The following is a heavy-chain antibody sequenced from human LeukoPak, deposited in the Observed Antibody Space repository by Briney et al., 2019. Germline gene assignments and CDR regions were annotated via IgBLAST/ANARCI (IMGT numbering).Heavy chain of an antibody. D-gene: IGHD3-10*01. CDR1: GFTFTSYG. CDR2: ISGSGGAT. V-gene: IGHV3-23*01. CDR3: AKLLRAGRLLTISLDS. Sequence: GGSLRLSCAASGFTFTSYGIHWVRQAPGKGLEWVSAISGSGGATHYADSVKGRFTISRDNSKNTVYPQLNSLRAEDTAVYYCAKLLRAGRLLTISLDSWGQGTLVTVSS. J-gene: IGHJ4*02.